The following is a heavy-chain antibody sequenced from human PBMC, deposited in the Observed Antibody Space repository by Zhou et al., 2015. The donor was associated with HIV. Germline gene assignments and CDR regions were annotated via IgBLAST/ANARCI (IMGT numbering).Heavy chain of an antibody. D-gene: IGHD3-10*01. J-gene: IGHJ4*02. CDR1: GFTLSSYW. V-gene: IGHV3-7*01. CDR2: IKQDGSEK. Sequence: EVQLVESGGGLVQPGGSLRLSCAASGFTLSSYWMTWVRQAPGKGLEWVANIKQDGSEKYYVDSVEGRFTISRDNAKNSLYLQLNSLRAEDTAVYYCATRLVYDSGIKDDYWGQGTLVTV. CDR3: ATRLVYDSGIKDDY.